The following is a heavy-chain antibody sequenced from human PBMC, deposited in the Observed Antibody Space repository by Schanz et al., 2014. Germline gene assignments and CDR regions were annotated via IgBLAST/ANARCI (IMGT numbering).Heavy chain of an antibody. CDR1: GYTFTSHG. CDR2: IIPILGIA. D-gene: IGHD2-2*01. J-gene: IGHJ3*02. Sequence: QVQLVQSGAEVKKPGASVKVSCKTSGYTFTSHGINWVRQAPGQGLEWMGRIIPILGIANYAQKFQGRVTNTADKSTSTAYMELSSLRYEDTALYYCARGTMPGTFDIWGQGTMVTVSS. CDR3: ARGTMPGTFDI. V-gene: IGHV1-69*04.